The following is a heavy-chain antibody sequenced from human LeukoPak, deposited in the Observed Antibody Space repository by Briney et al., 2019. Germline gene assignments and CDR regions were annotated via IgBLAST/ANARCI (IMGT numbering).Heavy chain of an antibody. Sequence: SETLSLTCTVSGGSISSYYWSWIRQPAGKGLEWIGRIYTSGSTNYNPSLKSRVTMSVDTSKNQFSLKLSSVTAADTAVYYCARDFKAARQYWFDPWGQGTLVTVSS. V-gene: IGHV4-4*07. J-gene: IGHJ5*02. D-gene: IGHD6-6*01. CDR3: ARDFKAARQYWFDP. CDR2: IYTSGST. CDR1: GGSISSYY.